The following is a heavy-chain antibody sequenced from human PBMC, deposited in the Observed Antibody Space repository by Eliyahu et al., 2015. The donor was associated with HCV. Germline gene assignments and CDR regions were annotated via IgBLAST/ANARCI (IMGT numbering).Heavy chain of an antibody. V-gene: IGHV3-15*01. J-gene: IGHJ6*02. CDR3: TTAGASTWETYYYYYGMDV. CDR1: GFTFSNAW. Sequence: EVQLVESGGGLVKPGGSLRLSCAASGFTFSNAWMSWVRQAPGKGLEWVGRIKSKTDGGTTDYAAPVKGRFTISRDDSKNTLYLQMNSLKTEDTAVYYCTTAGASTWETYYYYYGMDVWGQGTTVTVSS. CDR2: IKSKTDGGTT. D-gene: IGHD1-26*01.